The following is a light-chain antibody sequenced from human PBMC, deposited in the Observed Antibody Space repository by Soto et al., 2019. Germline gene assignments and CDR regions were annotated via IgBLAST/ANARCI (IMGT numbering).Light chain of an antibody. CDR2: GAS. V-gene: IGKV3-20*01. CDR3: QPYGSSPRT. CDR1: QSISSSH. J-gene: IGKJ2*01. Sequence: EIVLTQSPGTLSLSPGERATLSCRASQSISSSHLAWYQQKPGQAPRLFMYGASNRATGIPDRFSGSGSGKDFTLSISRLEPEDFAVYYCQPYGSSPRTFGQGTKLEIK.